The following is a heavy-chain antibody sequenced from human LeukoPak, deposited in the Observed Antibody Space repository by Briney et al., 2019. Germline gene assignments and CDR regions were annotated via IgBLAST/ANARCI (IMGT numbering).Heavy chain of an antibody. V-gene: IGHV3-23*01. CDR3: ARDRQDYDSSGYYSNY. Sequence: GGSLRLSCAASGFTFDDYGMSWVRQAPGKGLEWVSDINGSGGSTYYADSVKGRFTISRDNSKNTLYLQMNSLRAEDTAVYYCARDRQDYDSSGYYSNYWGQGTLVTVSS. D-gene: IGHD3-22*01. J-gene: IGHJ4*02. CDR1: GFTFDDYG. CDR2: INGSGGST.